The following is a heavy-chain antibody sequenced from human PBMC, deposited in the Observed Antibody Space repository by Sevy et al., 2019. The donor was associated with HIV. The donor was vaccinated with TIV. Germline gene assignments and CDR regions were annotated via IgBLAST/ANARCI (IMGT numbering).Heavy chain of an antibody. V-gene: IGHV3-33*08. D-gene: IGHD5-12*01. CDR3: ASEAGYGTDSRPFDY. J-gene: IGHJ4*02. CDR1: RFTFSTYV. CDR2: IWHDGNSE. Sequence: GGSLRLSYVASRFTFSTYVMHWVRQAPGKGLEWVAVIWHDGNSEYYADSVRGRFTISRDDSKSTLYLQMNSLRPEDTALYYCASEAGYGTDSRPFDYWGQGTLVTVSS.